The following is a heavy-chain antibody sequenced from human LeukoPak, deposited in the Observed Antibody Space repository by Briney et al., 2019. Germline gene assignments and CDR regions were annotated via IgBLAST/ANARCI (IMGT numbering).Heavy chain of an antibody. V-gene: IGHV3-66*01. CDR3: ASSGSYFDY. CDR2: FYSGGST. Sequence: GGSLRLSCAASGFAVSSNYMSWVRQAPGKGLEWVSVFYSGGSTFYADSVKGRFTISRDNAKNSLYLQMNSLRAEDTAVYYCASSGSYFDYWGQGTLVTVSS. D-gene: IGHD1-26*01. CDR1: GFAVSSNY. J-gene: IGHJ4*02.